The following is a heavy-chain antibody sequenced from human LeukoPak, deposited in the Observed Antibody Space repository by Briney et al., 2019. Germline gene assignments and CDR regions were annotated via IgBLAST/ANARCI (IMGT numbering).Heavy chain of an antibody. CDR2: IIPIFGTA. D-gene: IGHD2-2*02. J-gene: IGHJ3*02. CDR3: ARGSDIVVVPAAIPTLAFDI. V-gene: IGHV1-69*05. Sequence: ASVKVSCKASGGTFSSYAISWVRQAPGQGLEWMGGIIPIFGTANYAQKFQGRVTITTDESTSTAYMELSSLRSEDTAVYYCARGSDIVVVPAAIPTLAFDIWGQGTIVTVSS. CDR1: GGTFSSYA.